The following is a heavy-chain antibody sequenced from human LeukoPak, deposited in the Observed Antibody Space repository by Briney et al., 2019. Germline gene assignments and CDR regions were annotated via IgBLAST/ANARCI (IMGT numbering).Heavy chain of an antibody. CDR2: IYWNDEK. Sequence: SGPTLVKPTQTLTLTCTFSGLSLTTSGVGVGWIRQPPGKALEWLANIYWNDEKRYSPSLKSRLRLTITKDTSKNQVVLTMSNIDPVDTATYYCVYGAYEDAFDIWGQGTMVTVSS. CDR1: GLSLTTSGVG. D-gene: IGHD5-12*01. J-gene: IGHJ3*02. CDR3: VYGAYEDAFDI. V-gene: IGHV2-5*01.